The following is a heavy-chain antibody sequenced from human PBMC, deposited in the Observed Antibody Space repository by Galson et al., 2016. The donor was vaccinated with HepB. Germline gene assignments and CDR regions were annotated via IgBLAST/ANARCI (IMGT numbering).Heavy chain of an antibody. CDR2: IYSGNNA. J-gene: IGHJ4*02. CDR1: GFTFRSYA. Sequence: SLRLSCAASGFTFRSYAMTWVRQAPGKGLEWLSVIYSGNNAYYADSVKGRFTISRDKFRNTLHLQINSLRAEDTAVYYCARAGSRVGFYLRFGFFDSWGQGTLVTVSS. D-gene: IGHD3-10*01. CDR3: ARAGSRVGFYLRFGFFDS. V-gene: IGHV3-53*01.